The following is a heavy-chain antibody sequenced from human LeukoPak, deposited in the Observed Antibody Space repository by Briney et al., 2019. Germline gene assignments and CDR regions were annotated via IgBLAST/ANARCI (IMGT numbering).Heavy chain of an antibody. J-gene: IGHJ4*02. CDR1: GFTFSSYA. Sequence: GGSLRLSCAASGFTFSSYAMSWVRQAPGKGLEWVSAISGSGGRTYYADSVKGRFTISRDNSKNTLYLQMNSLRAEDTAVYYCAKDLFELGWLQPDYGGQGTLVTVSS. D-gene: IGHD5-24*01. V-gene: IGHV3-23*01. CDR3: AKDLFELGWLQPDY. CDR2: ISGSGGRT.